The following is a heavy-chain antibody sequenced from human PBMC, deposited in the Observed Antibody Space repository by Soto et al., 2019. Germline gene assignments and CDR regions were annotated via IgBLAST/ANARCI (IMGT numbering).Heavy chain of an antibody. CDR1: GDSMATGGHY. D-gene: IGHD7-27*01. J-gene: IGHJ4*02. V-gene: IGHV4-31*02. CDR2: IYYSGAT. CDR3: ARDKDLEPTVWGY. Sequence: QVHLQESGPGLVRPSETLSLSCSVSGDSMATGGHYYNWIRHLPGKGLEWIGYIYYSGATHYSPSLRPRATISIDTSKNQFSLRLSSVTAAHTALYFCARDKDLEPTVWGYWGQGIQVTV.